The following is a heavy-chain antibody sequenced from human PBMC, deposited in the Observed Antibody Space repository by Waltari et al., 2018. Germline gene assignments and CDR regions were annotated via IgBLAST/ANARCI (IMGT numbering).Heavy chain of an antibody. CDR1: GFTFGDYA. Sequence: EVQLVESGGGLVQPGRSLRLSCTASGFTFGDYAMSWVRQAPGKGLEWVGFIRSKAYGGTTEYAASVKGRFTISRDDSKSIAYLQMNSLKTEDTAVYYCTRVYSYGYVFDYWGQGTLVTISS. CDR3: TRVYSYGYVFDY. D-gene: IGHD5-18*01. J-gene: IGHJ4*02. V-gene: IGHV3-49*04. CDR2: IRSKAYGGTT.